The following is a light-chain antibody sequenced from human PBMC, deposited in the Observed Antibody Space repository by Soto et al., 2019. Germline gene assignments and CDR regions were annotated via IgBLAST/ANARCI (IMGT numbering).Light chain of an antibody. CDR2: GAS. Sequence: ETVLTQSPGTLYFSPGERATLSCRASQSVGNSHVAWYQQRRGLPPRLLIYGASNRATGIPDRFSGSVSGADFTLTISRLEPEDFAVYFCQQYGNSPPGTFGQGTRLEIK. J-gene: IGKJ5*01. CDR3: QQYGNSPPGT. CDR1: QSVGNSH. V-gene: IGKV3-20*01.